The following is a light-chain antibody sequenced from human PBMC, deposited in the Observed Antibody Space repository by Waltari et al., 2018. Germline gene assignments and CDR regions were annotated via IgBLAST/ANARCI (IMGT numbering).Light chain of an antibody. CDR2: HTS. J-gene: IGKJ1*01. V-gene: IGKV3-20*01. CDR3: QHYVNLPAT. CDR1: ESVSKY. Sequence: DIVLTHSPDTMSFSPGASATLSCRASESVSKYLAWYQQKPGQAPRLLIYHTSSRSSGVPDRFSGSGFGTDFSLTINRLEPEDFAVYYCQHYVNLPATFGQGTKLEIK.